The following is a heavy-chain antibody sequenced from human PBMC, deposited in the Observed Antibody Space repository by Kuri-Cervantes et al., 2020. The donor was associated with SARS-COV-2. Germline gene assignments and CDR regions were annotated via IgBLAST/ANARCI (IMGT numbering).Heavy chain of an antibody. CDR1: GYTFTSYG. D-gene: IGHD6-19*01. CDR2: ISAYNGNT. CDR3: ARESGSSGWYGFDY. Sequence: ASVKVSCKASGYTFTSYGISWVRQAPGQGLEWVGWISAYNGNTNYAQKLQGRVTMTTDTSTSTAYMELRSLRSDDTAAYYCARESGSSGWYGFDYWGQGTLVTVSS. V-gene: IGHV1-18*04. J-gene: IGHJ4*02.